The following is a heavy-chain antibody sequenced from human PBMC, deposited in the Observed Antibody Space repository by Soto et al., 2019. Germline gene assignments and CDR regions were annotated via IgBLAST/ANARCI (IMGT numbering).Heavy chain of an antibody. J-gene: IGHJ5*02. CDR2: IYYSGST. V-gene: IGHV4-59*06. D-gene: IGHD3-3*01. CDR3: ARVPSP. CDR1: GGPFSGYY. Sequence: PSETLSLTCAVHGGPFSGYYWDWIRQPPGKGLEWIGYIYYSGSTYYNPSLKSRVTISVDTSKNQFSLKLSSVTAADTAVYYCARVPSPWGQGTLVTVSS.